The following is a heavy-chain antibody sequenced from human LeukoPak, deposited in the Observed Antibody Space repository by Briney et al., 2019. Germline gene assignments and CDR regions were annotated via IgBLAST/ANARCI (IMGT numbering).Heavy chain of an antibody. CDR1: GFTVSSNY. Sequence: PGGSLRLSCAASGFTVSSNYMNWVRQAPGKGLEWVSVIYSGGSTYYADSVKGRFTISRDNSKNTLYLQMNSLRAEDMAVYYCARDASGSYHAFDIWGQGTMVTVSS. D-gene: IGHD1-26*01. CDR3: ARDASGSYHAFDI. CDR2: IYSGGST. V-gene: IGHV3-53*01. J-gene: IGHJ3*02.